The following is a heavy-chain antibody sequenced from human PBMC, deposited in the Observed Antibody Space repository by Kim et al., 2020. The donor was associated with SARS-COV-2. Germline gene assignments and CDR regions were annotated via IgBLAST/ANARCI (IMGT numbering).Heavy chain of an antibody. D-gene: IGHD3-10*01. Sequence: GGSLRLSCATSGFTFTSFGMHWFRQAPGKGLEWVAVIWYDGSKKWYADSVKGRFTVSKDDSKNTLFLEMNSLRVEDTAVYYWARDWGSGVDYWGQGTLVTVSS. V-gene: IGHV3-33*01. CDR1: GFTFTSFG. CDR3: ARDWGSGVDY. CDR2: IWYDGSKK. J-gene: IGHJ4*02.